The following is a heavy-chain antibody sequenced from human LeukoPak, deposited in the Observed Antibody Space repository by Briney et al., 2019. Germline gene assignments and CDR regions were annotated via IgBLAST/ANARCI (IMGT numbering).Heavy chain of an antibody. V-gene: IGHV4-61*02. CDR2: IYTSGST. CDR1: GASISSGIYY. J-gene: IGHJ6*03. CDR3: ARDISHEAIDYYYYYMDV. Sequence: PSETLSLTCSFSGASISSGIYYWSWIRQPAGKGLEWIGRIYTSGSTNYNPSLKSRVTMSVDTSKNQFSLKLSSVTAADTAVYYCARDISHEAIDYYYYYMDVWGKGTTVTISS.